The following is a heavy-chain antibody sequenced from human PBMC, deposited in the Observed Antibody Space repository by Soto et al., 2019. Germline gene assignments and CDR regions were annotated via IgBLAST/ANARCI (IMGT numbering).Heavy chain of an antibody. Sequence: ASVKVSCKASGYTFTTYDSNWVRQAPGQGLEWMGWMNPYTGKAGYAQKFQGRVTMTRDNSISTAYMELSSLRSEDTAVYYCARRKERSGPNPSDCCGLLTLVPVS. CDR2: MNPYTGKA. J-gene: IGHJ4*02. CDR3: ARRKERSGPNPSDC. V-gene: IGHV1-8*01. CDR1: GYTFTTYD.